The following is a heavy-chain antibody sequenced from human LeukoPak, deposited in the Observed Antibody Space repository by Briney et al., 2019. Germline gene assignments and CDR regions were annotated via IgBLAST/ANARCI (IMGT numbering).Heavy chain of an antibody. J-gene: IGHJ4*02. V-gene: IGHV3-7*03. CDR3: TLPPAGRDGYLGY. CDR2: IKQGGGEI. D-gene: IGHD5-24*01. Sequence: GGSLRLSCAASGFTFSRYWMSWVRQVPRKGLEWVANIKQGGGEIYYVDSVKGRFTISRDNAKNSLYLQMNSLRAEDTAVYYCTLPPAGRDGYLGYWGQGTLVTVSS. CDR1: GFTFSRYW.